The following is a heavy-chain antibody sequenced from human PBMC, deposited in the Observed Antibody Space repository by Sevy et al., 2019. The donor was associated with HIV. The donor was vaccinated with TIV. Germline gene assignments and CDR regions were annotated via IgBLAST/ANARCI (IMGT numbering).Heavy chain of an antibody. CDR1: GFTFSTYA. Sequence: GGSLRLSCAASGFTFSTYAMSWVRQAPGKGLEWVSSISGSGDRTYYADSVQGRFTISRDNSKNSLYLQMNSVRAEDTAVYYCAKEGSSPDWYFDLWGRDTLVTVSS. V-gene: IGHV3-23*01. CDR3: AKEGSSPDWYFDL. D-gene: IGHD6-6*01. J-gene: IGHJ2*01. CDR2: ISGSGDRT.